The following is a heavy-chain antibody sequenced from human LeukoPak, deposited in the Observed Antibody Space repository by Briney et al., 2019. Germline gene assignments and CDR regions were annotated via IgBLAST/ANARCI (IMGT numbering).Heavy chain of an antibody. CDR1: GFTFSSYA. V-gene: IGHV3-23*01. CDR3: AKGSVAERYFDWLLSDYFDY. CDR2: ISGSGGST. J-gene: IGHJ4*02. D-gene: IGHD3-9*01. Sequence: GGSLRLSCAASGFTFSSYAMSWVRQAPGKGLEWVSAISGSGGSTYYADSVKGRFTISRDNSKNTLYLQMNSLRAEDTAVYYCAKGSVAERYFDWLLSDYFDYWGQGTLVTVSS.